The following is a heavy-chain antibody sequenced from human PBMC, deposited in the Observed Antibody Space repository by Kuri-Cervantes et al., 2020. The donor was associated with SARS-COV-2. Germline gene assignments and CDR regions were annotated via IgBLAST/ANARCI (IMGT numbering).Heavy chain of an antibody. D-gene: IGHD1-1*01. J-gene: IGHJ4*02. CDR1: GGSFSGYY. CDR2: INHSGST. Sequence: SETLSLTCAVYGGSFSGYYWSWIRQPPGKGLEWIGEINHSGSTNYNPSLKSRVTISVDTSKNQFSLKLSSVTAADTAVYYCARYDINWDFDYWGQGTLVTVSS. V-gene: IGHV4-34*01. CDR3: ARYDINWDFDY.